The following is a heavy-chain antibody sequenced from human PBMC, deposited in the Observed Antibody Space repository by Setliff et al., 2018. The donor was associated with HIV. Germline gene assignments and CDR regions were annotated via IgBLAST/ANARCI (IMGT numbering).Heavy chain of an antibody. V-gene: IGHV4-4*02. Sequence: PSETLSLTCAVSGGSISSSNWWSWVRQPPGKGLEWIGEIYHSGITNYNPSLKSRVTIAVDKSKNQFSLKLSSVTAADTAVYYCATTPTLDSSGQAFDYWGQGTLVTVSS. D-gene: IGHD3-22*01. CDR2: IYHSGIT. CDR1: GGSISSSNW. J-gene: IGHJ4*02. CDR3: ATTPTLDSSGQAFDY.